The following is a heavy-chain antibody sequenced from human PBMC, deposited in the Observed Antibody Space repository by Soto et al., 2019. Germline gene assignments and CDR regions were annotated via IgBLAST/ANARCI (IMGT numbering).Heavy chain of an antibody. Sequence: SETLSLTCTVSGGSISSSSYYWGWIRQPPGKGLEWIGSIYYSGSTYYNPSLKSRVTISVDTSKNQFSLKLSSVTAADTAVYYCAAGYSSSWNAEYFQHWGQGTLVTVSS. J-gene: IGHJ1*01. V-gene: IGHV4-39*01. CDR1: GGSISSSSYY. CDR3: AAGYSSSWNAEYFQH. D-gene: IGHD6-13*01. CDR2: IYYSGST.